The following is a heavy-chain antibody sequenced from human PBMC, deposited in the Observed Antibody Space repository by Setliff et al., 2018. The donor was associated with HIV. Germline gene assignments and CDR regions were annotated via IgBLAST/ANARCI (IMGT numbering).Heavy chain of an antibody. V-gene: IGHV4-38-2*01. CDR3: ARQNYHDISGYYERPLDFDY. Sequence: ASETLSLTCVVSGDSIDNKYYWAWIRQPPGRGLEWIGTVYHTGTAYYNSSLKSRVAISIDTSNNRFSLRLYSVTAADTAMYYCARQNYHDISGYYERPLDFDYWGQGTLVTVSS. D-gene: IGHD3-22*01. J-gene: IGHJ4*02. CDR1: GDSIDNKYY. CDR2: VYHTGTA.